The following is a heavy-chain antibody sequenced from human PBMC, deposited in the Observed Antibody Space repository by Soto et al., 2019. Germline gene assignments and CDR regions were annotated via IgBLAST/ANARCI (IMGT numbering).Heavy chain of an antibody. CDR2: IYSSGST. CDR1: SCSLSSYY. J-gene: IGHJ5*02. CDR3: ARHESGDYVPWFDP. D-gene: IGHD3-16*01. Sequence: SETLSLTFTVSSCSLSSYYCRLIRQSPGKGLEWIGNIYSSGSTSYNPSLQSRVTISVDTSKNKFSLKLTSVAAADTAVYYCARHESGDYVPWFDPWGQGTLVTVSS. V-gene: IGHV4-59*01.